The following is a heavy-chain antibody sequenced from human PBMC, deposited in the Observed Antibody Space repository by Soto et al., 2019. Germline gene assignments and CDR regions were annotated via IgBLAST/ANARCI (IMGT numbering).Heavy chain of an antibody. CDR2: ISWNSGNI. J-gene: IGHJ4*02. CDR3: VRSKGGYSYGTPFDY. Sequence: EVQLEESGGALVQPGRSLRLSCAASGFTFDDYAMHWVRQVLGKGLEWVSSISWNSGNIGYADSVKGRFTTSRDNAKNCLYLQMNSRRPEATALYYCVRSKGGYSYGTPFDYWGQGTLVTVPS. CDR1: GFTFDDYA. V-gene: IGHV3-9*01. D-gene: IGHD5-18*01.